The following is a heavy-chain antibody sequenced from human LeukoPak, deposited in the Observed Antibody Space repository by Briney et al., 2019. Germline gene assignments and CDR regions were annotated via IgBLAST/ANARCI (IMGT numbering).Heavy chain of an antibody. CDR1: GGTFSSYA. V-gene: IGHV1-69*13. Sequence: ASVKVSCKASGGTFSSYAISWVRQAPGQGLEWMGGIIPIFGTANYAQKFQGRVTITADESTSTAYMELSSLRSEDTAVYYCARDRDIVVVPAATGDAFDIWGQGTMVTVSS. J-gene: IGHJ3*02. CDR3: ARDRDIVVVPAATGDAFDI. D-gene: IGHD2-2*01. CDR2: IIPIFGTA.